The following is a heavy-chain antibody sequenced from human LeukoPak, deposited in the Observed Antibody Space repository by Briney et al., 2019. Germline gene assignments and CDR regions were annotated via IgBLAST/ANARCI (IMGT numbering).Heavy chain of an antibody. Sequence: GGSLRLSCAASGFTFSDYYMTWIRQAPGKGLEWVSFIGTSGSPIFYADSAKGRFTMSRDNARNSLYLQMNSVRAEDSAVYYCARKRPNYVDAWGQGTLVTVSS. CDR1: GFTFSDYY. V-gene: IGHV3-11*04. CDR2: IGTSGSPI. D-gene: IGHD3-10*02. CDR3: ARKRPNYVDA. J-gene: IGHJ5*02.